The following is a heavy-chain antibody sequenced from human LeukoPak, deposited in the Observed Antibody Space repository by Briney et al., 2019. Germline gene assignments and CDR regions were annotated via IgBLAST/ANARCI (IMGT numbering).Heavy chain of an antibody. CDR3: ARHQRYTIFGVPPGTNDY. CDR1: GGSISSSSYY. Sequence: SETLSLTCTVSGGSISSSSYYWGWIRQPPGKGLEWIGSIYYSGSTYYNPSLKSRVTISVDTSKNQFSLKLSSVTAADTAVYYCARHQRYTIFGVPPGTNDYWGQGTLVTVSS. V-gene: IGHV4-39*01. J-gene: IGHJ4*02. CDR2: IYYSGST. D-gene: IGHD3-3*01.